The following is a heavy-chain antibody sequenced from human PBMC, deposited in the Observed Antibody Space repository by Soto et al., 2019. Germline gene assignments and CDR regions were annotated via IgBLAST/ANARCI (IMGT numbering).Heavy chain of an antibody. J-gene: IGHJ4*02. CDR1: GGTFGKYA. CDR2: VIPIFRTT. CDR3: AAATSDYGDYLKFDY. D-gene: IGHD4-17*01. V-gene: IGHV1-69*12. Sequence: QVQLVQSGAEVKKPASSVRVSCKASGGTFGKYAISWVRQAPGQGLAWMGGVIPIFRTTSTAQSFQDRVTIIADESTTTVYMELSSLRSDDTAVYFCAAATSDYGDYLKFDYWGKGTLVTVSS.